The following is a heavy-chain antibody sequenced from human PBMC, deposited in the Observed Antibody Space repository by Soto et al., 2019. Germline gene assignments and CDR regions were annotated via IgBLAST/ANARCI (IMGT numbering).Heavy chain of an antibody. CDR2: IIPIFGTA. CDR1: GGTFSRYA. Sequence: GASVKVSCKASGGTFSRYAISWVRQAPGQGLEWMGGIIPIFGTANYAQKFQGRVTITADESTSTAYMELSSLRFEDTAVYYCARAIVGPTTTGWLDFWGQGTLVTVSS. J-gene: IGHJ5*01. V-gene: IGHV1-69*13. D-gene: IGHD1-26*01. CDR3: ARAIVGPTTTGWLDF.